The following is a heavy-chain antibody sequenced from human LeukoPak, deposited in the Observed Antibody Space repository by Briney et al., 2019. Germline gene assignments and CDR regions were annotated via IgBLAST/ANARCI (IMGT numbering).Heavy chain of an antibody. D-gene: IGHD6-13*01. CDR2: INPNSGGT. CDR1: GYTFTGYY. CDR3: ATDWDIAAAGSGDY. Sequence: GASVKVSCKASGYTFTGYYMHWVRQAPGQGLEWMGWINPNSGGTNYAQKFQGRVTMTRDTSISTAYMELSRLRSDDTAVYYCATDWDIAAAGSGDYWGQETLVTVSS. V-gene: IGHV1-2*02. J-gene: IGHJ4*02.